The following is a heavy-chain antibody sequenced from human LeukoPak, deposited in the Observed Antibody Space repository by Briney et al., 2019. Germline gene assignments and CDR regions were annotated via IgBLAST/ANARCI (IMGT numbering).Heavy chain of an antibody. CDR2: IYPDDSDT. CDR3: ARHRRGTSYFDY. D-gene: IGHD2-8*01. J-gene: IGHJ4*02. Sequence: GESLKISCKGSGYSLTNYWIGWVRQMSGKGLEWMGIIYPDDSDTRYSPSSQGQVTISADKSISTAYLQWNSLKASDTAIYYCARHRRGTSYFDYWGQGTLVTVSS. V-gene: IGHV5-51*01. CDR1: GYSLTNYW.